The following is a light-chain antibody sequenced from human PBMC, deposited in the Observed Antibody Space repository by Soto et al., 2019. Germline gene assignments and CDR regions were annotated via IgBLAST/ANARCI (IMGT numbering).Light chain of an antibody. CDR3: QQYYSAPWT. CDR2: WAS. J-gene: IGKJ1*01. Sequence: DIVMTQPPDSLAVSLGERATINCKSSQSVLYSSNNKNYLAWYQQKPGQPPKLLIYWASTRESGVPDRFSGSGSGTDFTLTISSLQAEDVAVYYCQQYYSAPWTFGQGTKVETK. CDR1: QSVLYSSNNKNY. V-gene: IGKV4-1*01.